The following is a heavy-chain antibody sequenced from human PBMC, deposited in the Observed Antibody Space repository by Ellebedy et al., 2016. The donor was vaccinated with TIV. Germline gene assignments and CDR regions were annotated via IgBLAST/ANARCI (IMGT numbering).Heavy chain of an antibody. V-gene: IGHV1-18*01. Sequence: ASVKVSXXASGYTFTTAGITWVRQVPGQGLEWMGWISAYNGNTNCAQRFQGRVTMTTDTSTSTAYMELRGLRSDDTAVYYCARLGYNWNYPWYAMDLWGQGTTVAVSS. CDR3: ARLGYNWNYPWYAMDL. D-gene: IGHD1-1*01. CDR2: ISAYNGNT. J-gene: IGHJ6*02. CDR1: GYTFTTAG.